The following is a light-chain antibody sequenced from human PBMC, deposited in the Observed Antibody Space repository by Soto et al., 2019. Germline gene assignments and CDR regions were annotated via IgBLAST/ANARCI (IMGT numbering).Light chain of an antibody. J-gene: IGKJ2*01. CDR1: QSLTSSY. CDR3: QQYESSPPSYT. CDR2: GAS. V-gene: IGKV3-20*01. Sequence: EIVLTQSPGTLSLSPGERATLSCRASQSLTSSYLAWYQQKPGQAPRLLIYGASSRATGIPDRFSGSGSGTDFTLTISRLEPEDFAVCYCQQYESSPPSYTFGQGTKLEIE.